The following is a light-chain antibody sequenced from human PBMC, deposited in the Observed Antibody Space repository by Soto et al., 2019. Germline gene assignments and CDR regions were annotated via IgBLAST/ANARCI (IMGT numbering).Light chain of an antibody. CDR3: QQYNNWPPCT. J-gene: IGKJ1*01. CDR1: QIVSSN. V-gene: IGKV3-15*01. Sequence: IVVTHSPSTLSVTPVEIATLSCRASQIVSSNLAWYQQKPGQAPRLLIYGASTRATGIPARFSGSGSGTEFTLTISSLQSEDFAVYYCQQYNNWPPCTFGQGTKVDIK. CDR2: GAS.